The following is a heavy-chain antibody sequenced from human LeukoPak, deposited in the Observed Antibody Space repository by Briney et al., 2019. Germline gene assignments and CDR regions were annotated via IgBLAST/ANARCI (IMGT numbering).Heavy chain of an antibody. D-gene: IGHD4-17*01. J-gene: IGHJ5*02. CDR2: ISGSGGST. CDR3: AREKDDHGEPGPLDA. CDR1: GFTFSSYA. V-gene: IGHV3-23*01. Sequence: GRSLRLSCAASGFTFSSYAMSWVRQAPGRGLEWVSAISGSGGSTYYAASVKGRFTISRENAANTLFLQMFSLRAEDTAVYDCAREKDDHGEPGPLDAWGQGDLVTVPS.